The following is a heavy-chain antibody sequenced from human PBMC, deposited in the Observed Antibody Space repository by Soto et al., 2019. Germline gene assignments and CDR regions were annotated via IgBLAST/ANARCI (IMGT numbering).Heavy chain of an antibody. D-gene: IGHD2-15*01. CDR2: IIPIFGTA. Sequence: QVQLVQSGAEVKKPGSSVKVSCKASGGTFSSYAISWVRQAPGQGLEWMGGIIPIFGTANYAQKFQGRVTITADKSTSTAYMELSSLRSEDTAVYYCASLEGYCSGGSCLPKNYWGQVTLVTVSS. V-gene: IGHV1-69*06. CDR1: GGTFSSYA. CDR3: ASLEGYCSGGSCLPKNY. J-gene: IGHJ4*02.